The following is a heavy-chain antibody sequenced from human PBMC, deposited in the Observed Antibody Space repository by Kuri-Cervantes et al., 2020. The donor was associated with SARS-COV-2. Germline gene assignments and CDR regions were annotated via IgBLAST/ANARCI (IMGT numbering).Heavy chain of an antibody. J-gene: IGHJ4*02. CDR1: GFTFSSYA. CDR2: ISSNGGST. V-gene: IGHV3-64D*06. CDR3: VKAPEGQDDY. Sequence: GGPLRPPCSASGFTFSSYAMHWVRQAPGKGLEYVSAISSNGGSTYYADSVKGRFTISRDNSKNTLYLQMSSLRAEDTAVYYCVKAPEGQDDYWGQGTLVTVSS.